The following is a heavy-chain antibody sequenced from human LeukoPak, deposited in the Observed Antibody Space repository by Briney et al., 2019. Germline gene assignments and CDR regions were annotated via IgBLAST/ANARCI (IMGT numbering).Heavy chain of an antibody. J-gene: IGHJ4*02. CDR3: ARGSTSDWPLDH. D-gene: IGHD2-2*01. CDR2: VNPNSGVT. V-gene: IGHV1-2*06. Sequence: ASVTVSFKASGYTFTAYFMHWVRQAPGQGLEWMGRVNPNSGVTNSIQKFQGRVTITRDTSASTAYIELRSLRSEDTAMYYCARGSTSDWPLDHWGQETLVTISS. CDR1: GYTFTAYF.